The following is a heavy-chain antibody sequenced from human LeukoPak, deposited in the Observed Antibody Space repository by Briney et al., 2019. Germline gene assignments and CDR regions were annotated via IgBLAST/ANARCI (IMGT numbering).Heavy chain of an antibody. Sequence: PSETLSLTCTGSGGSIGSYYWSWIRQPPGKGLEWIGHIYDTAYTDYNPSVKGRVTISVDTSKNQFSLRLYYVTAADTAIYYCARETKLAGFSGGLGLNYWGQGTLVTVSS. D-gene: IGHD6-19*01. CDR1: GGSIGSYY. CDR2: IYDTAYT. CDR3: ARETKLAGFSGGLGLNY. V-gene: IGHV4-59*01. J-gene: IGHJ4*02.